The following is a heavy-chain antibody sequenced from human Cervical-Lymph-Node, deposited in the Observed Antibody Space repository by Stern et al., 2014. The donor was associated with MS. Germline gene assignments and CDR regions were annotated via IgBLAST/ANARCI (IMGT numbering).Heavy chain of an antibody. D-gene: IGHD6-19*01. CDR3: ARDERIGVAGTNYGMDV. CDR1: GFSFRGYS. J-gene: IGHJ6*02. CDR2: ISSSSSYL. V-gene: IGHV3-21*01. Sequence: EVQLVESGGGLVKPGGSLRLSCAASGFSFRGYSMNWVRPSPGKRPAWVSLISSSSSYLAYIDSVKGLFTISRDNANNTLFFQTVRLRVEDTAVYFCARDERIGVAGTNYGMDVWGQGTTVIVSS.